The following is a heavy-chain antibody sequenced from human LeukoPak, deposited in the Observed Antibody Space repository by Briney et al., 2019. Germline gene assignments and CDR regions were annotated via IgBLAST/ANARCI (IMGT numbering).Heavy chain of an antibody. CDR2: ISGSGGST. J-gene: IGHJ4*02. CDR3: AKDPGYSYGVDY. Sequence: PGGSLRLSCAASGFTLSSYAMSWVRQAPGKGLEWVSAISGSGGSTYYADSVKGRFTISRDNSKNTLYLQMNSPRAEDTAVYYCAKDPGYSYGVDYWGQGTLVTVSS. V-gene: IGHV3-23*01. D-gene: IGHD5-18*01. CDR1: GFTLSSYA.